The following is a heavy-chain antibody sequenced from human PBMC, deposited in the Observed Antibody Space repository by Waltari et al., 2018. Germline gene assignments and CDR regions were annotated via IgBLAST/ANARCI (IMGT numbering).Heavy chain of an antibody. CDR1: GLDFKRIA. Sequence: EVQLVESGGNVAQPGGSVRLPGAASGLDFKRIAMSWVRQIHGKGMELVSVMGGSGAHTDYADSVKGRFTISRDNTKNTLYLQMNRLRIDDTGIYFCAKYGLGGVISHWGQGTVVRVSS. CDR3: AKYGLGGVISH. CDR2: MGGSGAHT. D-gene: IGHD3-16*02. V-gene: IGHV3-23*04. J-gene: IGHJ4*02.